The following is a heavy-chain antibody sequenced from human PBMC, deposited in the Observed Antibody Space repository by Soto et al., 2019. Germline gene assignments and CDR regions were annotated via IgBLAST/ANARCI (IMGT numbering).Heavy chain of an antibody. CDR1: GFAFSSEW. J-gene: IGHJ4*02. V-gene: IGHV3-74*01. D-gene: IGHD2-15*01. Sequence: PGGSLRLSCAASGFAFSSEWMHWVRQAPGKGLVWVSRIDPYDTGITYADSVKGRFTISRDNAKNTLYLQMNSLRAEDMAVYYCTSDTFGARDSWGQGTLVTVSS. CDR2: IDPYDTGI. CDR3: TSDTFGARDS.